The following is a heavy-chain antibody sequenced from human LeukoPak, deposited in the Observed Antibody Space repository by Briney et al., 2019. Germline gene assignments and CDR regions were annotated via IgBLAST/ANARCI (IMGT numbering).Heavy chain of an antibody. D-gene: IGHD4-11*01. Sequence: GGSLRLSCAASAFSLNAYNMNWVRQAPGKGLEWVSSISYTGTYIYYADSVKGRFTISRDNAKNSLYLQMNSLRAEDTAVYYCARGGYSNYYMDVWGKGTTVTVSS. CDR3: ARGGYSNYYMDV. CDR2: ISYTGTYI. CDR1: AFSLNAYN. J-gene: IGHJ6*03. V-gene: IGHV3-21*01.